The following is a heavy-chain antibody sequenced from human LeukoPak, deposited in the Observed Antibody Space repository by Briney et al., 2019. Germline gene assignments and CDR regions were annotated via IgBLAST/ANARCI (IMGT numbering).Heavy chain of an antibody. CDR2: ISSSSSTI. D-gene: IGHD3-22*01. Sequence: GGSLRLSCAASGFTFSSYSMNWVRQAPGKGLEWVSYISSSSSTIYYADSVKGRFTISRDNAKNSVFLQINSLRVEDTAVYYCARDRLSYFYTSGSLGYWGQGTLVTVSP. CDR1: GFTFSSYS. J-gene: IGHJ4*02. CDR3: ARDRLSYFYTSGSLGY. V-gene: IGHV3-48*04.